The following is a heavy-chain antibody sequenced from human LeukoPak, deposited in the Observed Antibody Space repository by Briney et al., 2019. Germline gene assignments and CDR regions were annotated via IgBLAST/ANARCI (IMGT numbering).Heavy chain of an antibody. Sequence: PSETLSLTCTVSGGSISSYYWSWIRRPPGKGLEWIGYIYYSGSTNYNPSLKSRVTISVDTSKNQFSLKLSSVTAVDTAVYYCARLASTNWFDPWGQGTLVTVSS. D-gene: IGHD2-2*01. J-gene: IGHJ5*02. CDR3: ARLASTNWFDP. V-gene: IGHV4-59*01. CDR1: GGSISSYY. CDR2: IYYSGST.